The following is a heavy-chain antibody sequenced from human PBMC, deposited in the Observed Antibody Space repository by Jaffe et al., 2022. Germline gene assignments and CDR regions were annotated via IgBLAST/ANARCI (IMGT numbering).Heavy chain of an antibody. J-gene: IGHJ4*02. D-gene: IGHD6-19*01. CDR1: GFTFGDDA. CDR2: IRSKTYGGTT. CDR3: TRGRRLVVGGTLLFDY. V-gene: IGHV3-49*03. Sequence: EVQLVESGGGLVQPGRSLRLSCITSGFTFGDDAMSWFRQAPGKGLEWVGFIRSKTYGGTTEYAASVKGRFTISRDDSKSIAYLQMNSLKTEDTALYYCTRGRRLVVGGTLLFDYWGQGTLVTVSS.